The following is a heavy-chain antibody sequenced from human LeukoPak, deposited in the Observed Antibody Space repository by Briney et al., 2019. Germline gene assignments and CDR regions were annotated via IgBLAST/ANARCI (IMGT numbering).Heavy chain of an antibody. J-gene: IGHJ4*02. CDR2: ITPILGIA. D-gene: IGHD2-2*01. CDR1: GGTFSSYT. V-gene: IGHV1-69*02. Sequence: SVKVSCKASGGTFSSYTISWVRQAPGQGLEWMGRITPILGIANYAQKFQGRATITADKSTSTAYMELSSLRSEDTAVYYCARFCSSTSCYDYFDYWGQGTLVTVSS. CDR3: ARFCSSTSCYDYFDY.